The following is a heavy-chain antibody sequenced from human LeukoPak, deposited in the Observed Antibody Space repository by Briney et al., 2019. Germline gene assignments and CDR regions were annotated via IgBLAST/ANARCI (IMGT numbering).Heavy chain of an antibody. CDR3: ARVQYSSSWPFDY. V-gene: IGHV3-11*06. CDR2: ISSSSSYI. Sequence: GGSLRLSCAASGFTFSDYYMSWIRQAPGKGLEWVSSISSSSSYIYYADSVKGRFTISRDNAKNSLYLQMNSLRAEDTAVYYCARVQYSSSWPFDYWGQGTLVTVSS. CDR1: GFTFSDYY. J-gene: IGHJ4*02. D-gene: IGHD6-13*01.